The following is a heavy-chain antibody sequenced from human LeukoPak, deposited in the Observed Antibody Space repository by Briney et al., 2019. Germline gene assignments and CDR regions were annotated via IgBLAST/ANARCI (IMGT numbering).Heavy chain of an antibody. CDR1: GSIFSNYA. D-gene: IGHD2-2*01. V-gene: IGHV3-23*01. CDR3: AKGLGPSAPNGRVFDF. Sequence: GGSLRLSCAASGSIFSNYAMSWVRLAPGKGLEWVSIITDSSDDTKHADSVRGRFTISRDNSKNILYLQMNSLRVEDTAVYFCAKGLGPSAPNGRVFDFWGQGTLVTVSS. CDR2: ITDSSDDT. J-gene: IGHJ4*02.